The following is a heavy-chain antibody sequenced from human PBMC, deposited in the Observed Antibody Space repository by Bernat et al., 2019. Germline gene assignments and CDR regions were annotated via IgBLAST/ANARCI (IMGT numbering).Heavy chain of an antibody. J-gene: IGHJ1*01. CDR3: ATSIAAAGMGYFQH. V-gene: IGHV3-53*01. CDR2: IYSGGNT. D-gene: IGHD6-13*01. Sequence: EVQLVESGGGLIQPGGSLRLSCAASGFTVSSNHISWVRQAPGKGLEWVSVIYSGGNTVHADSVKGRFTISRDNSKNTLNLQMNSLRTEDTAVYYCATSIAAAGMGYFQHWGQGTLVTVSS. CDR1: GFTVSSNH.